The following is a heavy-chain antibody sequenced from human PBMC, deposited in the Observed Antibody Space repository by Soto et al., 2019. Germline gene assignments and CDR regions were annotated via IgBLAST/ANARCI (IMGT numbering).Heavy chain of an antibody. CDR2: ISWNSGSI. CDR1: GFTFDDYA. J-gene: IGHJ4*02. Sequence: EVQLVESGGGLVQPGRSLRLSCAASGFTFDDYAMHWVRQAPGKGLEWVSGISWNSGSICYADSVKGRFTISRDNAKNSLYLQMNSLRAEDTALYYCAKGSGGSAESYYFDYWGQGTLVTVSS. D-gene: IGHD2-15*01. CDR3: AKGSGGSAESYYFDY. V-gene: IGHV3-9*01.